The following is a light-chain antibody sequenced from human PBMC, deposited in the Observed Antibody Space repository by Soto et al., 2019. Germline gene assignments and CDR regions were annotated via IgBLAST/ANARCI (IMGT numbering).Light chain of an antibody. CDR1: QSVSNTY. J-gene: IGKJ5*01. CDR3: QQRSNWPPIT. V-gene: IGKV3-11*01. CDR2: GAS. Sequence: EIVLTQSPGTLSLSPGDRATLSFRASQSVSNTYLAWYQQRPGQAPRLLIFGASNRATGIPARFSGSGSGTDFTLTISSLEPEDFAVYYCQQRSNWPPITFGQGTRLEIK.